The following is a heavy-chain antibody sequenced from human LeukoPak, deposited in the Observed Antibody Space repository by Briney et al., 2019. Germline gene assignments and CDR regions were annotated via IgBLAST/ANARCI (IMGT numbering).Heavy chain of an antibody. Sequence: GGSLRLSCAASGFTFSDYYMSWIRQAPGKGLEWVSYISSSGTTIYYADSVKGRFTISRDNAKNSLYLQMNSLRAEDTAVYYCATGPPRDDYGDYPPRDYWGQGTLVTVSS. CDR1: GFTFSDYY. CDR3: ATGPPRDDYGDYPPRDY. J-gene: IGHJ4*02. CDR2: ISSSGTTI. V-gene: IGHV3-11*04. D-gene: IGHD4-17*01.